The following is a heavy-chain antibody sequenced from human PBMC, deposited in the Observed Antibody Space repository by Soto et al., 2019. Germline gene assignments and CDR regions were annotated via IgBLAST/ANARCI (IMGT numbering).Heavy chain of an antibody. CDR3: AGAPGDCSSTSCYNWFDP. J-gene: IGHJ5*02. D-gene: IGHD2-2*01. CDR2: ISAYNGNT. Sequence: GASVKVSCKASGYTFTSYGISWVRQAPGQGLEWMGWISAYNGNTNYAQKLQGRVTMTTDTSTSTAYMELRSLRSDDTAVYYCAGAPGDCSSTSCYNWFDPWGQGTLVTVSS. V-gene: IGHV1-18*01. CDR1: GYTFTSYG.